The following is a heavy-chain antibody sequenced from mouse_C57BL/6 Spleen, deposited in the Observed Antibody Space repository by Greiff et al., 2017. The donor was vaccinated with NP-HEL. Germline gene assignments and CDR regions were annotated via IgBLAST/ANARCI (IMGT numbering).Heavy chain of an antibody. CDR1: GYAFSSSW. CDR2: IYPGDGDT. CDR3: ARRRAQATSAMDY. D-gene: IGHD3-2*02. Sequence: VKLQESGPELVKPGASVKISCKASGYAFSSSWMNWVKQRPGKGLEWIGRIYPGDGDTNYNGKFKGKATLTADKSSSTAYMQLSSLTSEDSAVYFCARRRAQATSAMDYWGQGTSVTVSS. J-gene: IGHJ4*01. V-gene: IGHV1-82*01.